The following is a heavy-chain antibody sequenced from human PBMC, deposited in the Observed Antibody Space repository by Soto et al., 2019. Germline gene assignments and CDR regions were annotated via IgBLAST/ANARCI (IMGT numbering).Heavy chain of an antibody. J-gene: IGHJ4*02. D-gene: IGHD2-2*03. Sequence: HPGGSLRPSCAASGFTFSSYAMSWVRQAPGKGLEWVSAISGSGGSTYYADSVKGRFTISRDNSKNPPYLQMNSLRAEDTAVYYCARQSRWIFAMFDYWGQGTLVTVSS. CDR1: GFTFSSYA. V-gene: IGHV3-23*01. CDR3: ARQSRWIFAMFDY. CDR2: ISGSGGST.